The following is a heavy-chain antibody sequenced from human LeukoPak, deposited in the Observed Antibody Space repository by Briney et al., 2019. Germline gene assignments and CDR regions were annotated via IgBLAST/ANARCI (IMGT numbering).Heavy chain of an antibody. V-gene: IGHV3-30*02. CDR1: GFTFSSYG. CDR2: IWYGGSNK. D-gene: IGHD1-26*01. Sequence: GGSLRLSCAASGFTFSSYGMHWVRQAPGKGLEWVAVIWYGGSNKYYADSVKGRFTISRDNSKNTLYLQMNSLRAEDTAVYYCAKVGSYDAFDIWGQGTMVTVSS. CDR3: AKVGSYDAFDI. J-gene: IGHJ3*02.